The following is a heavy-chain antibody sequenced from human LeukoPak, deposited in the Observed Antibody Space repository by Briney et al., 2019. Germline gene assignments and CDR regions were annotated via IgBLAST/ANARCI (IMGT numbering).Heavy chain of an antibody. CDR3: ASVRDPTTWSLNY. CDR1: GFNFNIAW. CDR2: IKSKGSGGTT. D-gene: IGHD3-9*01. V-gene: IGHV3-15*01. Sequence: GGSLRLSCAASGFNFNIAWMTWVRQAPGKGLEWVGRIKSKGSGGTTDYAAPVKGRFTISRDDSENTLYLQMNSLKTEDTGVYHCASVRDPTTWSLNYWGQGTLVIVSS. J-gene: IGHJ4*02.